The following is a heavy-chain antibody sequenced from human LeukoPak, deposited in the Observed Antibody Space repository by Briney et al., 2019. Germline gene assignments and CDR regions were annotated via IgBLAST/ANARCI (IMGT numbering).Heavy chain of an antibody. J-gene: IGHJ4*02. CDR3: AKRGVVIRAVIIVGFHKEAYYFDY. V-gene: IGHV3-23*01. CDR1: GITLSNYG. Sequence: GGSLRLSCAASGITLSNYGMSWVRQAPGKGLEWVAGISDGGGSRNYADSVKGRFTISRDNPKNTLYLQMNSLRAEDVAVYFCAKRGVVIRAVIIVGFHKEAYYFDYWGQGALVTVSS. CDR2: ISDGGGSR. D-gene: IGHD3-10*01.